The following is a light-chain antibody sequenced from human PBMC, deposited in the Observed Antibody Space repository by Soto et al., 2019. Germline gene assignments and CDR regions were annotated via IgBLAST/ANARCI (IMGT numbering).Light chain of an antibody. CDR1: SSNIGAYYD. CDR3: QSYDTSLRDYV. V-gene: IGLV1-40*01. CDR2: SNT. Sequence: QSVLTQPASVSVAPGQRVTISCTGSSSNIGAYYDVHWYQQVPGTAPKLLIFSNTNRPSGVPDRFSGSKSGTSASLAITGLQAEDEADYYCQSYDTSLRDYVFGTGPKVTVL. J-gene: IGLJ1*01.